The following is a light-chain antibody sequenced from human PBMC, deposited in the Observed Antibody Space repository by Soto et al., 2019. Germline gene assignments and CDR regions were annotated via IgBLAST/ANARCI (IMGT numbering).Light chain of an antibody. CDR1: QSVNSRF. V-gene: IGKV3-20*01. Sequence: EIVLTQSPGTLSLSPRESATLSCRASQSVNSRFLAWYQHKPGQAPRLLIYASSTRATGIPDRFSGSASGTDFFTLTISRLEPEDLAVYYCQRYGDSPPNTFGQGTKREIK. J-gene: IGKJ2*01. CDR3: QRYGDSPPNT. CDR2: ASS.